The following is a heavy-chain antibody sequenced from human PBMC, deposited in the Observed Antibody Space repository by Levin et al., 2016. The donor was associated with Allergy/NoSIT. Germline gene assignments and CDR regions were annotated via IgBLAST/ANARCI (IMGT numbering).Heavy chain of an antibody. Sequence: WIRQPPGKGPEWVSSISSSSTFIYYADSVKGRFTISRDNAKNSLFLEMHSLRAEDTAVYYCARDARVSGTAPSSYFYMDVWGKGTTVTVSS. CDR2: ISSSSTFI. D-gene: IGHD5-12*01. V-gene: IGHV3-21*01. J-gene: IGHJ6*03. CDR3: ARDARVSGTAPSSYFYMDV.